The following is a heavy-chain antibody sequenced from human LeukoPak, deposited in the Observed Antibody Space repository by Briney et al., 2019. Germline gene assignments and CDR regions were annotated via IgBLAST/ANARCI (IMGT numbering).Heavy chain of an antibody. CDR2: IFYTGTT. CDR1: GVSISYNY. J-gene: IGHJ4*02. CDR3: ARQHGGNYLDF. V-gene: IGHV4-59*01. D-gene: IGHD4-23*01. Sequence: SETLSLTCTVSGVSISYNYWSWIRQPPGKGLEWIGQIFYTGTTEYNPSLKSRVSMSLDTSKTQFSLRLSSVTAGDTAVYYCARQHGGNYLDFWGQGTLVTVSS.